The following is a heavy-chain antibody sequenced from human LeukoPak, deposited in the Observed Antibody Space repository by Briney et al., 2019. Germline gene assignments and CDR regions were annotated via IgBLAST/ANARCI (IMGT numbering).Heavy chain of an antibody. Sequence: GGSLRLSCAASGFTFSSYEMNWVRQAPGKGLEWVSYISSSGSTIYYADSVKGRFTISRDNSNNTLYLQMNNLRPEDTALYYCARESHEGATRAYNWFDPWGQGTLVSVSS. CDR3: ARESHEGATRAYNWFDP. D-gene: IGHD1-26*01. J-gene: IGHJ5*02. CDR1: GFTFSSYE. CDR2: ISSSGSTI. V-gene: IGHV3-48*03.